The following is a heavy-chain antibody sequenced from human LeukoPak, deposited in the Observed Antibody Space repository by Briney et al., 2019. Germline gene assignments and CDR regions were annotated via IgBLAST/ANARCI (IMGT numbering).Heavy chain of an antibody. CDR1: GFTFSSYG. V-gene: IGHV3-33*01. J-gene: IGHJ4*02. Sequence: GGSLRLSCAASGFTFSSYGMHWVRQAPGKGLEWVAVIWYDGSNKYYADSVKGRFTISRDNSKNTLYLQMNSLRAEDTAVYYCAREGNAYYYDSSGYYRYWGQGTLVTVSS. CDR3: AREGNAYYYDSSGYYRY. D-gene: IGHD3-22*01. CDR2: IWYDGSNK.